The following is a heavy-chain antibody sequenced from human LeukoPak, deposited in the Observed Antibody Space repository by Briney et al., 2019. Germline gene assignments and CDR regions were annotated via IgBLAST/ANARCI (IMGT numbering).Heavy chain of an antibody. D-gene: IGHD4-17*01. CDR3: ARGIYGDPVAFDY. J-gene: IGHJ4*02. Sequence: GGSLRLSCTAPGFTFSSFYMHWVRQVPGKGLVWVSRIYNDGTNTKYAGFVEGRFTISRDNAKNTLYLQMNSLRVEDTGVYYCARGIYGDPVAFDYWGQGILVTVSS. CDR1: GFTFSSFY. CDR2: IYNDGTNT. V-gene: IGHV3-74*03.